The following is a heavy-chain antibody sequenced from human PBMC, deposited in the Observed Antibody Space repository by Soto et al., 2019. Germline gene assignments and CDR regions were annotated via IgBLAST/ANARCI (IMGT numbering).Heavy chain of an antibody. CDR2: INPSGGST. V-gene: IGHV1-46*01. CDR3: ANTYGFLGGYYFDY. J-gene: IGHJ4*02. D-gene: IGHD3-16*01. CDR1: GYTFTNYY. Sequence: QVQLVQSGAEVKKPGASVKVSCEASGYTFTNYYIHWVRQAPGQGLEWMAVINPSGGSTRYAKKFQGRVTMTRDTSTSTVYMELSSLRSEDTAVYYCANTYGFLGGYYFDYWGQGTLVTVSS.